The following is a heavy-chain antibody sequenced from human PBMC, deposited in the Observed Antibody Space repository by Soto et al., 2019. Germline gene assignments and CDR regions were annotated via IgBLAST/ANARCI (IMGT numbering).Heavy chain of an antibody. J-gene: IGHJ4*02. D-gene: IGHD2-8*01. CDR3: ARVGSVYHFDS. CDR2: LYYCGTT. Sequence: QVQLQASGPGLVKASQTLSLTCSFSGGSSSTDGHFCSWIRQHLEKGLEWIGYLYYCGTTHYYLFLKRRVIISVDTSKNQFSIKLSYVTAADPAVYYCARVGSVYHFDSWGQGTLVIVSS. CDR1: GGSSSTDGHF. V-gene: IGHV4-31*03.